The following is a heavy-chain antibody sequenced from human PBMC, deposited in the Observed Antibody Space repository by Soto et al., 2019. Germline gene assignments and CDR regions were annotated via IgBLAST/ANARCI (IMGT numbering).Heavy chain of an antibody. CDR2: IYHSGSST. J-gene: IGHJ5*02. Sequence: TLSLTCAVSGGSISSGGYSGSWIRQPPGKGLEWIGYIYHSGSSTSYADSVKGRFTISRDNAKNTLYVQMNSLRAEDTAVYYCARDRGNWFDPWGQGTLVTVSS. D-gene: IGHD3-10*01. CDR3: ARDRGNWFDP. V-gene: IGHV4-30-2*01. CDR1: GGSISSGGYS.